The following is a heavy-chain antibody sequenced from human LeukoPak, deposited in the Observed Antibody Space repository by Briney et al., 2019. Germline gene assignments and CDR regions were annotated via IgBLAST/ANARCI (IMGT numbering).Heavy chain of an antibody. CDR2: ISYDGSNK. J-gene: IGHJ4*02. V-gene: IGHV3-30-3*01. CDR1: GFTFSSYA. D-gene: IGHD3-22*01. CDR3: ARDRGYYDSSGYRY. Sequence: GGSLRLSCAASGFTFSSYAMHWVRQAPGKGLEWVAVISYDGSNKYYADSVKGRFTISRDNSKNTLYLQMNSLRAEDTAVYYCARDRGYYDSSGYRYWAQGTLVTVSS.